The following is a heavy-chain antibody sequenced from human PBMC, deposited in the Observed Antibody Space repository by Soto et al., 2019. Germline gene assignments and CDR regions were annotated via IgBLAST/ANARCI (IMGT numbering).Heavy chain of an antibody. CDR2: INHSGST. CDR3: ASSWVELLWAY. V-gene: IGHV4-34*01. Sequence: QVQLQQWGAGLLKPSETLSLTCAVYGGSFSGYYWSWIRQPPGKGLEWIGEINHSGSTNYNPSLKSRVTISVDTSKNQFSLKLSSVTAADTAVYYCASSWVELLWAYWGQGTLVTVSS. D-gene: IGHD2-2*01. CDR1: GGSFSGYY. J-gene: IGHJ4*02.